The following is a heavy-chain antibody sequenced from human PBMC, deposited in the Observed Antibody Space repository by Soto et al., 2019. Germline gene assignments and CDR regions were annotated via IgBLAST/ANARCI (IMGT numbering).Heavy chain of an antibody. CDR1: GFTFSSYG. Sequence: GGSLRLSCAASGFTFSSYGMHWVRQAPGKGLEWVAVIWYDGSNKYYADSVKGRFTISRDNSKNTLYLQMNSLRAEDTAVYDCAGDRELGSSWRKGTHYYGMDVWGQGTTVTVSS. J-gene: IGHJ6*02. D-gene: IGHD6-13*01. V-gene: IGHV3-33*01. CDR3: AGDRELGSSWRKGTHYYGMDV. CDR2: IWYDGSNK.